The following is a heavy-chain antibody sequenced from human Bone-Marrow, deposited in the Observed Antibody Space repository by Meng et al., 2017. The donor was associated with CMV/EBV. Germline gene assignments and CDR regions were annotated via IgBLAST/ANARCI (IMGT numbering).Heavy chain of an antibody. J-gene: IGHJ4*02. CDR3: ARSGDYGDYFDY. D-gene: IGHD4-17*01. V-gene: IGHV3-30*04. CDR1: GFTFSSYA. CDR2: ISYDGSNK. Sequence: GGSLRLSCAASGFTFSSYAMHWVRQAPGKGLEWVAVISYDGSNKYYADSMKGRFTISRDNAKNSLYLQMNSLRAEDTAVYYCARSGDYGDYFDYWGQGTLVTVSS.